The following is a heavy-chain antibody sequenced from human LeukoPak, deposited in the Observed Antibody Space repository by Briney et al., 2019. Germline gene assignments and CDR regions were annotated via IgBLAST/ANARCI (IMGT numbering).Heavy chain of an antibody. CDR1: GDSVSSNSAA. CDR3: ARNGIGTTYDAFGI. Sequence: SQTFSLTCAISGDSVSSNSAAWSWIRQSPSRGLEWLGRTYFRSKWYNDYAVSVKSRIITNADTSKNHFSLQLNSVTPEDTAVYFCARNGIGTTYDAFGIWGQGTMVTVSS. J-gene: IGHJ3*02. D-gene: IGHD1-1*01. CDR2: TYFRSKWYN. V-gene: IGHV6-1*01.